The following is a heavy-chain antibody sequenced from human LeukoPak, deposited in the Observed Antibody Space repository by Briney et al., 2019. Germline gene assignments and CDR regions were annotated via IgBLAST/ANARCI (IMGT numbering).Heavy chain of an antibody. D-gene: IGHD5-24*01. J-gene: IGHJ4*02. V-gene: IGHV4-4*07. CDR2: ISGSGST. Sequence: SETLSLTCSFSGGSISSYYWSWVRQPAGKGLEWIGRISGSGSTYYNPSLKSRVTMSVDTSKNQFTLNLISVTAADTAVYYCARGGYNELDYWGQGILVSVSS. CDR3: ARGGYNELDY. CDR1: GGSISSYY.